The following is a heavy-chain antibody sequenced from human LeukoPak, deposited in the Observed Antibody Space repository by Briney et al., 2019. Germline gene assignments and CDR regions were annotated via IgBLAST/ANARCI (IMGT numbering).Heavy chain of an antibody. D-gene: IGHD6-6*01. Sequence: SETLSLTCAVYGGSFSGYYWSWIRQPPGKGLEWIGEINHSGSTNYNPSLKSRVTISVDTSKDQFSLKLSSVTAADTAVYYCARDSSSSFDYWGQGTLVTVSS. V-gene: IGHV4-34*01. J-gene: IGHJ4*02. CDR1: GGSFSGYY. CDR3: ARDSSSSFDY. CDR2: INHSGST.